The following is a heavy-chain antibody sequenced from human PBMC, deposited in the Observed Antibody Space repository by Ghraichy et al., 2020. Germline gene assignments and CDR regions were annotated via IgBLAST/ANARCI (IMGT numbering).Heavy chain of an antibody. CDR1: GDSISRYF. CDR3: ARGTSRFLGVVRDYYRYHYMDV. CDR2: ISDSGST. Sequence: GSLRLSCSVSGDSISRYFWTWIRQPPGKGLEWIGYISDSGSTNYNPSLKSRVTISLDTSKNQFSLKLSSVTAADTALYYCARGTSRFLGVVRDYYRYHYMDVWGQGTTVTVSS. V-gene: IGHV4-59*01. J-gene: IGHJ6*03. D-gene: IGHD3-3*01.